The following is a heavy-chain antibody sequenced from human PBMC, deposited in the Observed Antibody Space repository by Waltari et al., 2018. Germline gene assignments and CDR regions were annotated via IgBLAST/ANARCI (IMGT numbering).Heavy chain of an antibody. CDR2: IGTAGDT. CDR3: ARADKTTYAFDI. V-gene: IGHV3-13*01. J-gene: IGHJ3*02. D-gene: IGHD1-1*01. CDR1: GFTFSSYD. Sequence: EVQLVESGGGLVQPGGSLRLSCAASGFTFSSYDMHWVRQATGKGLEWVSAIGTAGDTYYPGSVKGRFTISRENAKNSLYLQMNSLRAGDTAVYYWARADKTTYAFDIWGQGTMVTVSS.